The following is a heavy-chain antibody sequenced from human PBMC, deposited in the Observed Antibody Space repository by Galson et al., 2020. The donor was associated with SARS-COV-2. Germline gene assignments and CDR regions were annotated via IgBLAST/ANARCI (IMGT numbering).Heavy chain of an antibody. CDR2: IYYSGST. D-gene: IGHD3-9*01. V-gene: IGHV4-59*01. CDR3: AREDILTGYYTGWFDP. Sequence: SETLSLTCTVSGGSISSYYWSWIRQPPGKGLEWIGYIYYSGSTNYNPSLKSRVTISVDTSKNQFSLKLSSVTAADTAVYYCAREDILTGYYTGWFDPWAREPWSPSPQ. J-gene: IGHJ5*02. CDR1: GGSISSYY.